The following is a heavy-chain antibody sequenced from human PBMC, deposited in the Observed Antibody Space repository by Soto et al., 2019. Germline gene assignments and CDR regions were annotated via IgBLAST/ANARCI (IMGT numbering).Heavy chain of an antibody. V-gene: IGHV4-59*01. CDR2: IHYSGTT. CDR1: GTSISSYY. D-gene: IGHD2-2*01. J-gene: IGHJ4*02. Sequence: SETLSLTCTVSGTSISSYYWSWIRQPPGKGLEWIANIHYSGTTNYNPSLASRVTLSVDTSKNQFSLKMTSVTAADRAMYFCARYNSYATDYWGRGTLVTVSS. CDR3: ARYNSYATDY.